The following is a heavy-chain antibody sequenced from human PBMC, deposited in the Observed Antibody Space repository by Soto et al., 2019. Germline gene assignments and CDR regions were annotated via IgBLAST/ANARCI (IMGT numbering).Heavy chain of an antibody. CDR1: GXSISSGDYY. CDR2: IYYSGNT. D-gene: IGHD3-22*01. J-gene: IGHJ4*02. Sequence: LSLTFTVSGXSISSGDYYCSWIRQPPGKGLEWIGYIYYSGNTYYNPSLKSRVTISVDTSKNQFSLKLSSVTAADTAVYYCARALYYDSSGLVYWGQGTLVTVSS. CDR3: ARALYYDSSGLVY. V-gene: IGHV4-30-4*01.